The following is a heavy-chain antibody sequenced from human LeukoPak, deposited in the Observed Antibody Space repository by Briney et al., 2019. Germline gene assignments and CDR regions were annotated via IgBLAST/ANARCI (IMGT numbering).Heavy chain of an antibody. V-gene: IGHV4-34*01. Sequence: PSETLSLTCAVYGGSFSGYYWSWIRQPPGKGLEWIGEINHSGSTNYNPSLKSRVTISVDTSKNQFSLKLSSVTAADTAVYYCAREGPYYYSSGSHTALDYWGQGTLVTVSS. CDR1: GGSFSGYY. D-gene: IGHD3-10*01. CDR3: AREGPYYYSSGSHTALDY. J-gene: IGHJ4*02. CDR2: INHSGST.